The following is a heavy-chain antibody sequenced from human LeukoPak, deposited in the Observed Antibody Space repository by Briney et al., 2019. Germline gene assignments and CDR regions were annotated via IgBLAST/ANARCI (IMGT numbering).Heavy chain of an antibody. CDR1: GFTFSSYG. V-gene: IGHV3-33*06. CDR2: IWYDGSNK. J-gene: IGHJ4*02. Sequence: GGSLRLSCAASGFTFSSYGMHWVRQAPGKGLEWVAVIWYDGSNKYYADSVKGRFTISRDNSKNTLYLQMNSLRAEDTAVYYCAKVSVWDGDYSYYFDYWGQGTLVTVSS. D-gene: IGHD4-17*01. CDR3: AKVSVWDGDYSYYFDY.